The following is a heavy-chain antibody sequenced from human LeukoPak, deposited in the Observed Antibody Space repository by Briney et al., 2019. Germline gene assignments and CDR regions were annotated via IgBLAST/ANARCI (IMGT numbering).Heavy chain of an antibody. CDR3: ARGGDYYDSSGYSFGY. D-gene: IGHD3-22*01. CDR1: GGTFSSYA. Sequence: SVKVSCKASGGTFSSYAISWVRQAPGQGLEWMGGIIPIFGTANYAQKFQGRVTITADESTSTAYMELSSLRSEDTAVYYCARGGDYYDSSGYSFGYWGQGTLVTVSS. CDR2: IIPIFGTA. J-gene: IGHJ4*02. V-gene: IGHV1-69*01.